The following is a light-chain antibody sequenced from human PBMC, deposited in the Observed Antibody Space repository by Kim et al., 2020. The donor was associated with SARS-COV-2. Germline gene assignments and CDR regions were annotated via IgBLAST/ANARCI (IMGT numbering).Light chain of an antibody. CDR2: DAS. CDR1: QSVSSS. CDR3: QQRSNWPLT. J-gene: IGKJ4*01. Sequence: LSPGERATRSCGASQSVSSSLAWYQQRPGQAPRLLIYDASNRATCIPARFSGSGSGTDFTLTISSLEPEDFAIYYCQQRSNWPLTFGGGTKVDIK. V-gene: IGKV3-11*01.